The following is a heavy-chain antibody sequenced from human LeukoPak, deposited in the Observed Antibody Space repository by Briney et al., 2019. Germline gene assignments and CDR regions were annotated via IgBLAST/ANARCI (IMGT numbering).Heavy chain of an antibody. CDR3: ARGGLGAGTGGFDP. D-gene: IGHD6-13*01. V-gene: IGHV1-8*01. J-gene: IGHJ5*02. CDR1: GYTFIDYD. CDR2: MNSKSGNT. Sequence: ASVKVSCKASGYTFIDYDIDWVRQAIGQGLEWMGWMNSKSGNTGYAQKFQGRVTMTRNTSISTAYMELSSLRSEDTAVYYCARGGLGAGTGGFDPWGQGTLVTVSS.